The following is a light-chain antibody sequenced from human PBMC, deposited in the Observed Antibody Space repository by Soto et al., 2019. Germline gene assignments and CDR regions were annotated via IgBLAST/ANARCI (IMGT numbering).Light chain of an antibody. J-gene: IGLJ2*01. CDR1: NIEIKS. V-gene: IGLV3-21*02. CDR3: QVWDTTNPVI. Sequence: SYELTQPPSVSGAPGQTARITCGGHNIEIKSVHWYQQKPGQAPVLVVYDDGDRTTGIPERFSGSKSGNTATLTTSRVEAGDEADYYCQVWDTTNPVIFGGGTKVTVL. CDR2: DDG.